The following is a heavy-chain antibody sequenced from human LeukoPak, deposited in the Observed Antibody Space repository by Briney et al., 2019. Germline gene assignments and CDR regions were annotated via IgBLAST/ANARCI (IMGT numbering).Heavy chain of an antibody. CDR2: IYGGGDT. CDR1: GFTVSYNY. CDR3: AKGNYGSGSLYIGDAFDI. J-gene: IGHJ3*02. D-gene: IGHD3-10*01. V-gene: IGHV3-53*01. Sequence: GGSLRLSCAASGFTVSYNYMSWVRQTPGKGLEWVSSIYGGGDTYYTDSVRGRFTISRDNSDNTLYLQMNSLRAEDTALYYCAKGNYGSGSLYIGDAFDIWGQGTMVTVSS.